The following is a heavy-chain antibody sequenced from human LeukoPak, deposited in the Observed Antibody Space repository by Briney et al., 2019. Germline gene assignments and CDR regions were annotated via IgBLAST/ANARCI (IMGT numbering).Heavy chain of an antibody. CDR1: GGSISSGGYS. V-gene: IGHV4-61*08. D-gene: IGHD3-16*02. CDR3: ARQGNYDYVWGSYPPGNYFDY. Sequence: SETLSLTCAVSGGSISSGGYSWSWIRQPPGKGLEWIGYIYYSGSTNYNPSLKSRVTISVDTSKNQFSLKLSSVTAADTAVYYCARQGNYDYVWGSYPPGNYFDYWGQGTLVTVSS. CDR2: IYYSGST. J-gene: IGHJ4*02.